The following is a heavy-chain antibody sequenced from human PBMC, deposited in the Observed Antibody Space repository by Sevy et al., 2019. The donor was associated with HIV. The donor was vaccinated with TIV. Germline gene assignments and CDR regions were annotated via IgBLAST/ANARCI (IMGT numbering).Heavy chain of an antibody. CDR1: GFTFSSYA. CDR2: ISGSGGST. CDR3: AKEGIAPGWLH. D-gene: IGHD6-25*01. Sequence: GESLKISCAASGFTFSSYAMSWVRQAPGKGLEWVSAISGSGGSTYYADSVKGRFTISRDNSKNTLYLQMNSLRAEDTAVYYCAKEGIAPGWLHWGQGTLVTVSS. J-gene: IGHJ4*02. V-gene: IGHV3-23*01.